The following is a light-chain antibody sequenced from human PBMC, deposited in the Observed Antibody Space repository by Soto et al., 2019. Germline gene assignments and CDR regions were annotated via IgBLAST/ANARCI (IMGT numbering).Light chain of an antibody. V-gene: IGLV2-14*03. CDR1: SSDIDDYNS. J-gene: IGLJ7*01. Sequence: QSALTQPASVSGSPGQSITISCTGTSSDIDDYNSVSWYQQHPGKAPKLMIYDVSNRPSGVSNRFSGSKSGNTASLTISGLQAEDEADYYCSSYTSSSTYVFGAGTQLTVL. CDR2: DVS. CDR3: SSYTSSSTYV.